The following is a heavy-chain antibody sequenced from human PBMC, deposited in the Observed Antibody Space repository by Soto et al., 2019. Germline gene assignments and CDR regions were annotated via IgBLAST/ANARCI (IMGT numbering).Heavy chain of an antibody. CDR1: GYTFADYW. Sequence: EVQLVQSGAEMKKPEESLKISCKGSGYTFADYWIGWVRQMPGKGLEWMGIIWPGDSDARYSPSFQGQVTMSVDKSISTAYLQWSSLKASDTAIYYCARRQGSGYFCPWGQGTLVTVSS. CDR2: IWPGDSDA. V-gene: IGHV5-51*01. CDR3: ARRQGSGYFCP. D-gene: IGHD5-12*01. J-gene: IGHJ5*02.